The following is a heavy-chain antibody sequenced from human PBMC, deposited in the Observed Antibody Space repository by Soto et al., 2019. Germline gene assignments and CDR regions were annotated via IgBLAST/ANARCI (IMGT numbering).Heavy chain of an antibody. V-gene: IGHV4-34*01. D-gene: IGHD3-9*01. CDR1: GGSFSGYY. CDR3: AKPNNYDILTGYYIVPGGGYYYGMDV. CDR2: INHSGST. J-gene: IGHJ6*02. Sequence: SETLSLTCAVYGGSFSGYYWSWIRQPPGKGLEWIVEINHSGSTNYNPSLKSRVTISVDTSKNQFSLKLSAVTAADTAVYYCAKPNNYDILTGYYIVPGGGYYYGMDVWGQGTTVTVSS.